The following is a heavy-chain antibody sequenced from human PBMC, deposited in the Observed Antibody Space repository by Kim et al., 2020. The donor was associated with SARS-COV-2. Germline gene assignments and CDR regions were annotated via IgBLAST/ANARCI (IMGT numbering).Heavy chain of an antibody. D-gene: IGHD2-15*01. CDR1: GFTFSSYA. Sequence: GGSLRLSCAASGFTFSSYAMSWVRQAPGKGLEWVSAISGSGGSTYYADSVKGRFTISRDNSKNTLYLQMNSLRAEDTAVYYCAKGGLLLGVDPTGDLDYYYGMDVWGQGTTVTVSS. J-gene: IGHJ6*02. CDR2: ISGSGGST. V-gene: IGHV3-23*01. CDR3: AKGGLLLGVDPTGDLDYYYGMDV.